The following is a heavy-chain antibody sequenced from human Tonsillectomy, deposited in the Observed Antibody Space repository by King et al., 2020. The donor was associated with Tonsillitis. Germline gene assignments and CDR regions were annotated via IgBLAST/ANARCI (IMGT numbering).Heavy chain of an antibody. J-gene: IGHJ6*02. V-gene: IGHV3-23*04. CDR2: ISGSGGRT. D-gene: IGHD1-26*01. CDR3: AKSAVGATLSTVYYYGMDV. Sequence: VQLVESGGGLVQPGGSLRLSCAASGFTFSSYAMSWVRQAPGKGLEWVSAISGSGGRTYYADSVKGRFTISRDNSKNTLYLQMNSLRAEDTAVYYCAKSAVGATLSTVYYYGMDVWGQGTTVTVSS. CDR1: GFTFSSYA.